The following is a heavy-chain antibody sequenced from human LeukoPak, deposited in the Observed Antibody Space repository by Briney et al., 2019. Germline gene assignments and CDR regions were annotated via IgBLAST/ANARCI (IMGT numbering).Heavy chain of an antibody. Sequence: GGSLRLSCAASGFIFSSYSMNWVRQAPGKGLEWVSSISSSSSYIYYADSVKGRFTISRDNAKNSLYLQMNSLRAEDTAVYYCARVQAEWSYSGLFDYWGQGTLVTVSS. CDR1: GFIFSSYS. J-gene: IGHJ4*02. V-gene: IGHV3-21*01. D-gene: IGHD3-3*01. CDR2: ISSSSSYI. CDR3: ARVQAEWSYSGLFDY.